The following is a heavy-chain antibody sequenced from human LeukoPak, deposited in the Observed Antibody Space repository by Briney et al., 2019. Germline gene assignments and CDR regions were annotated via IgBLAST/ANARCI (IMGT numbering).Heavy chain of an antibody. CDR3: AKDMNSYGSGRSYTPWGPFDS. V-gene: IGHV3-9*01. D-gene: IGHD3-10*01. Sequence: GGSLRLSCAASGFTFDNYAMHWVRQAPGKGLEWGSGIAWNSGNTGFAYSVKGRFTISRDNAETSLYMNMNSLTIEETAFYFCAKDMNSYGSGRSYTPWGPFDSWGQGTLVTVSS. J-gene: IGHJ4*02. CDR1: GFTFDNYA. CDR2: IAWNSGNT.